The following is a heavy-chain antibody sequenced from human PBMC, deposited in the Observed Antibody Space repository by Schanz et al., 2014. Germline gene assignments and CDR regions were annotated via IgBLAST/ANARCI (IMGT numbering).Heavy chain of an antibody. V-gene: IGHV1-69*02. Sequence: QVQLVQSGAEVKKPGSSVKVSCKLSGGTFSSYTISWMRQAPGQGLEWMGKIIPVLNIATYAQRFQGRVSITADTSTNTAYMELSSLTSEDTAVHYCVRGRGTLVTVSS. CDR2: IIPVLNIA. CDR3: V. CDR1: GGTFSSYT. J-gene: IGHJ4*02.